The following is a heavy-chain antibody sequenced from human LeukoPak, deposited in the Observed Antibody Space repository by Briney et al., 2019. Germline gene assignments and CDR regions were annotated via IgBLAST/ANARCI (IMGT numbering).Heavy chain of an antibody. CDR2: INHSGST. V-gene: IGHV4-34*01. J-gene: IGHJ3*02. D-gene: IGHD1-26*01. CDR1: GGSFSGYY. CDR3: ARRAVEWEPYDAFDI. Sequence: PSETLSLTCAVYGGSFSGYYWSWIRQPPGKGLEWIGEINHSGSTNYNPSLKSRVTISVDTSKNQFSLKLSSVTAADTAVYYCARRAVEWEPYDAFDIWGQGTMVTVSS.